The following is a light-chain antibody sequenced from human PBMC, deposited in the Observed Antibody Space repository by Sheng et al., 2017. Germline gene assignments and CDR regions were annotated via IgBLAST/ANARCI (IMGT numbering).Light chain of an antibody. CDR1: QSVSTRS. CDR3: QQYGSSLRT. V-gene: IGKV3-20*01. Sequence: EIVLTQFPGTLSLSPGDRATLSCRASQSVSTRSLAWYQQKPGQAPRLLIYGASSRATGIPDRFSGSGSGTDFTLTITRLEPEDFAVYYCQQYGSSLRTFGQGTKVEIK. J-gene: IGKJ1*01. CDR2: GAS.